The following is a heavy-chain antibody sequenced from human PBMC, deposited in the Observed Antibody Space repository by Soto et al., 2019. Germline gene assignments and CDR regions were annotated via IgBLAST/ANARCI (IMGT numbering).Heavy chain of an antibody. Sequence: QITLKESGPTLVKPTQTLTLTCTFSAFSLSTGGVGVGWIRQPPGKALEWLALIYWDDDKRYSPSLRSRLTITKDTSKNQVVLTMTNMDPVDPATYYCIQSRCGGDCLHSYASYYYYGMDVWGQGTTVTVSS. J-gene: IGHJ6*02. CDR1: AFSLSTGGVG. D-gene: IGHD2-21*02. CDR2: IYWDDDK. CDR3: IQSRCGGDCLHSYASYYYYGMDV. V-gene: IGHV2-5*02.